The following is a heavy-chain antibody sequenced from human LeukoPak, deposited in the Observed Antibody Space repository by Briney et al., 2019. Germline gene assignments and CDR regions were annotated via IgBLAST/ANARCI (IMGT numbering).Heavy chain of an antibody. CDR3: ARDSGLAYCGGDCQVRPIDY. D-gene: IGHD2-21*02. CDR1: GFRFSDYY. CDR2: IYYSGST. J-gene: IGHJ4*02. V-gene: IGHV4-39*01. Sequence: GSLRLSCAASGFRFSDYYMTWIRQPPGKGLEWIGSIYYSGSTYYNPSLKSRVTISVDTSKNQFSLKLSSVTAADTAVYYCARDSGLAYCGGDCQVRPIDYWGQGTLVTVSS.